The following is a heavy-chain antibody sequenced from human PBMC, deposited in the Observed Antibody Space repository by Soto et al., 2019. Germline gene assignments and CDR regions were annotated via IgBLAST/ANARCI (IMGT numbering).Heavy chain of an antibody. D-gene: IGHD3-10*01. CDR3: ARESQGSYYDPYYYYGMDV. Sequence: SETLSLTCAVSGYSISSGYYWGWLRQPPGKGLEWIGSIYHSGSTYYNPSLKSRVTISVDTSKNQFSLKLSSVTAADTAVYYCARESQGSYYDPYYYYGMDVWGQGTTVTVSS. CDR2: IYHSGST. V-gene: IGHV4-38-2*02. J-gene: IGHJ6*02. CDR1: GYSISSGYY.